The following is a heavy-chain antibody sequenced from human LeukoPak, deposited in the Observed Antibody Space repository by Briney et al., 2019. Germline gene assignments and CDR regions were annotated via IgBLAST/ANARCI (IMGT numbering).Heavy chain of an antibody. CDR3: ARDPGLPPDY. CDR1: GYTFISYV. V-gene: IGHV1-3*04. Sequence: ASVKVSCTASGYTFISYVMHWVRQAPGQRLEWMGWINIGNGNTKYSQEFKGRVIITRDTSASTAYMELSSLTSEDTAVYYCARDPGLPPDYWGQGTLVTVSS. CDR2: INIGNGNT. D-gene: IGHD4-11*01. J-gene: IGHJ4*02.